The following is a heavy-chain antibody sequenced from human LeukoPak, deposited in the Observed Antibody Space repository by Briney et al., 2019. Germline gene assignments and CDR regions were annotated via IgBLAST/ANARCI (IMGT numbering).Heavy chain of an antibody. CDR1: GGSFSGYY. CDR3: ARGNTISDPPFDY. D-gene: IGHD3-3*01. CDR2: INHSGST. J-gene: IGHJ4*02. V-gene: IGHV4-34*01. Sequence: SETLSLTCAVYGGSFSGYYWSWIRLPPGKGLEWIGEINHSGSTNYNPSLKSRVTISVDTSKNQFSLKLSTVTAADTAVYYCARGNTISDPPFDYWGQGTLVTVSS.